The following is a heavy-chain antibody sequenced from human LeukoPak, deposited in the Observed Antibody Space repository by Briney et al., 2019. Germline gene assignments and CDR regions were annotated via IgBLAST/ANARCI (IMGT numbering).Heavy chain of an antibody. J-gene: IGHJ5*02. D-gene: IGHD2-21*02. CDR1: GFTFSDYY. CDR2: ISSSSSYT. CDR3: ARVDCGGDCYSPGRNWFDP. V-gene: IGHV3-11*06. Sequence: AGGSLRLSCAASGFTFSDYYMSWIRQAPGKGLEWVSYISSSSSYTNYADSVKGRFTISRDNAKNSLYLQMNSLRAEDTAVYYCARVDCGGDCYSPGRNWFDPWGQGTLVTVSS.